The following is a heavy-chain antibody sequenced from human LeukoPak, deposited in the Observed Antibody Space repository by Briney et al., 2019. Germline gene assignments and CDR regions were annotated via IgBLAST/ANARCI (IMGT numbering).Heavy chain of an antibody. J-gene: IGHJ4*02. CDR3: EASTVTFDY. D-gene: IGHD4-17*01. CDR2: IKSITDGGTT. V-gene: IGHV3-15*01. Sequence: PGGSLRLSCAASGFTFSNAWMSWVRQAPGKGLEWVGRIKSITDGGTTDYAAPVKGRFTISRDDSKNTLYLQMNSPKTEDTAVYYCEASTVTFDYWGQGTLVTVSS. CDR1: GFTFSNAW.